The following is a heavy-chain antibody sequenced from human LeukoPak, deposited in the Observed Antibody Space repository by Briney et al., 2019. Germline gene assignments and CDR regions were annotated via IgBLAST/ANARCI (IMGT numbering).Heavy chain of an antibody. D-gene: IGHD3-22*01. CDR3: AGASGNYYDSRSSVDFQH. CDR1: GGTFSSYA. J-gene: IGHJ1*01. CDR2: IIPIFGTA. Sequence: ASVKVSCKASGGTFSSYAISWVRQAPGQGLEWMGGIIPIFGTANYAQKFQGRVTITTDESTSTAYMELSSLRSDDTAVYYCAGASGNYYDSRSSVDFQHWGQGTLVTVSS. V-gene: IGHV1-69*05.